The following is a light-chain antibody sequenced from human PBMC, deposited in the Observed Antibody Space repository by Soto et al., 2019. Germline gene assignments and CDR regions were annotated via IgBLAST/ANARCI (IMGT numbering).Light chain of an antibody. Sequence: EIVMTHSPATLSVSPGERAALSCRASQSVRDNLAWYQQKPGQAPRLLIYGASTRATGTPARFSGSGSGTEFTLTFNSLQSEDFALYFCQQSNNWPYTFGQGTKLEIK. CDR2: GAS. CDR3: QQSNNWPYT. J-gene: IGKJ2*01. CDR1: QSVRDN. V-gene: IGKV3-15*01.